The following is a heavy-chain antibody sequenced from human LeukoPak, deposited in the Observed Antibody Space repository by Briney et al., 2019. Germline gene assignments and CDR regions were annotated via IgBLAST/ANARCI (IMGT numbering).Heavy chain of an antibody. CDR2: INPNSGGT. V-gene: IGHV1-2*02. D-gene: IGHD3-22*01. Sequence: GASVKVSCKASGYTFTGYYMHWVRQAPGQGLEWMGWINPNSGGTNYAQKFQGRVTMTRDTSISTAYMELSRLRSDDTAVYYCARVNQNQWLSLDYWGQGTLVTVPS. CDR3: ARVNQNQWLSLDY. J-gene: IGHJ4*02. CDR1: GYTFTGYY.